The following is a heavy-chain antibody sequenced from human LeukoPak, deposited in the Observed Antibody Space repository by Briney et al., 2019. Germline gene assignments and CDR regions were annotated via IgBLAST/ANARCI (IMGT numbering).Heavy chain of an antibody. Sequence: ASVKVSCKASGYTFTDYGMQWVRQAPGQRLEWMAWINAGNGNAKYSQKFQGRVTITRDTSASTAYMELSSLRSEDTAVYYCARVPLHDRNDYYYPHWGQGTVVTVSS. CDR3: ARVPLHDRNDYYYPH. D-gene: IGHD3-22*01. CDR1: GYTFTDYG. J-gene: IGHJ1*01. CDR2: INAGNGNA. V-gene: IGHV1-3*01.